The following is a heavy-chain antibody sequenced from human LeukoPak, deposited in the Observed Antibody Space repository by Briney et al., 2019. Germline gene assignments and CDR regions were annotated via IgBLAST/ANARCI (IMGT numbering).Heavy chain of an antibody. CDR1: GFTFSNYV. V-gene: IGHV3-30*03. J-gene: IGHJ6*03. CDR2: ISYDGTNK. Sequence: GGSLRLSCAASGFTFSNYVIHWVPQAPGKGLEWLAVISYDGTNKYYADFVKGRFTISRDHSQSTVDLQMNTLGGADTAVYYCVRSPTYYNMDVWGKGTTVTVSS. CDR3: VRSPTYYNMDV.